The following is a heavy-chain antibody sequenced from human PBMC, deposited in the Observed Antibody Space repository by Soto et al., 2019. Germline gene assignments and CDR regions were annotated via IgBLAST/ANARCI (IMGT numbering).Heavy chain of an antibody. V-gene: IGHV4-34*01. CDR2: INHSGST. CDR1: GGSFSGYY. D-gene: IGHD2-2*01. Sequence: SETLSLTCAVYGGSFSGYYWTWIRQPPGTGLEWIGEINHSGSTNYNPSLKSRVTISVDTSKNQFSLKLTSVTAADTAVYYCARDSPAARGDWFDPWGQGTLVTVS. J-gene: IGHJ5*02. CDR3: ARDSPAARGDWFDP.